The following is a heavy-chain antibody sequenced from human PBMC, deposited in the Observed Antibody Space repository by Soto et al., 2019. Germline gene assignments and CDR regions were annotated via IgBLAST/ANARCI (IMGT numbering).Heavy chain of an antibody. CDR2: IYPGSSEI. J-gene: IGHJ4*02. CDR3: APYYNYWKI. V-gene: IGHV5-51*01. CDR1: GYNFARSS. Sequence: VQLVQSGAEVKKPGESLKISCKASGYNFARSSIGWVRQMPGKGLEWMAIIYPGSSEITYSPSFQGQVTISADMSISTAYLQWSSLKASDTAIYYCAPYYNYWKIWGQGTLVTVSS. D-gene: IGHD3-3*01.